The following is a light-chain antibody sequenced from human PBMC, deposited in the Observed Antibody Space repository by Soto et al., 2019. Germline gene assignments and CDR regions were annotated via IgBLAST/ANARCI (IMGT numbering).Light chain of an antibody. CDR1: QGMGSF. CDR3: QKHDGAPLT. CDR2: TSS. Sequence: IQMTPSPSSLSASVGDRVTITCRASQGMGSFVSWSQQKPGKVPTLLIYTSSTLQSGVPSRFSGSGSGTDFTITISSLQPEDVATYYCQKHDGAPLTFGGGTKVDI. J-gene: IGKJ4*01. V-gene: IGKV1-27*01.